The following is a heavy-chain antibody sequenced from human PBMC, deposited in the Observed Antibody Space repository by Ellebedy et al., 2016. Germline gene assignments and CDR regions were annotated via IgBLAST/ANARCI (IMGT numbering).Heavy chain of an antibody. CDR3: AREGGIFGLDY. Sequence: GGSLRLXXAASGFSFSSYGMYWVRQAPGKGLEWVAVIWYDGSNKYYADSVKGLFTISRDNSKNTLYLQMNSLRAEDTALYYCAREGGIFGLDYWGQGTLVTVSS. D-gene: IGHD3-3*02. V-gene: IGHV3-33*01. J-gene: IGHJ4*02. CDR2: IWYDGSNK. CDR1: GFSFSSYG.